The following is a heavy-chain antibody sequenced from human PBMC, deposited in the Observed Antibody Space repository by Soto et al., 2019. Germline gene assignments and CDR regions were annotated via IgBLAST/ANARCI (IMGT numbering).Heavy chain of an antibody. CDR2: IWYDGSHE. J-gene: IGHJ2*01. CDR1: GVTFNSYA. D-gene: IGHD3-22*01. Sequence: GGSLRLSCAASGVTFNSYAMNWVRQAPGKGLEWVAVIWYDGSHESYADSVKGRFTISRDNSKNTLYLQMNSLRAEDTAVYYCARDRYSYDSRAYQGVDWYFDLWGRGTLVTVSS. V-gene: IGHV3-33*08. CDR3: ARDRYSYDSRAYQGVDWYFDL.